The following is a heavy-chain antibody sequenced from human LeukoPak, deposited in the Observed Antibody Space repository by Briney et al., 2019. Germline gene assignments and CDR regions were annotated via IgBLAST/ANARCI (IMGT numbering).Heavy chain of an antibody. CDR1: GGSISSSNYY. J-gene: IGHJ4*02. Sequence: SETLSLTCTVSGGSISSSNYYWGWIRQPPGKGLEWIGSFYYSGSTYYNPSLKRRVTVSVDTSKNQFSLKLSSVTAADTAVYYCARDGGSYYFDYWGQGTLVTVSS. V-gene: IGHV4-39*07. D-gene: IGHD1-26*01. CDR3: ARDGGSYYFDY. CDR2: FYYSGST.